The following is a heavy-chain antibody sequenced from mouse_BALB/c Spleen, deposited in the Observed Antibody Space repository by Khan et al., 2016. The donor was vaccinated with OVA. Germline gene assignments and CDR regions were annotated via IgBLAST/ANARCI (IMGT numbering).Heavy chain of an antibody. CDR3: ARIYGGDFDY. V-gene: IGHV3-2*02. CDR2: ISCSGNT. J-gene: IGHJ2*01. CDR1: GYSITSDYA. Sequence: VQLKESGPGLVKPSQSLSLTCTVTGYSITSDYAWNWIRQFPGNKLEWMGHISCSGNTKYNPSLKSRISITRDTSKNQFFLQLNSVTTEDTATYYCARIYGGDFDYWGQGTTLTVSS. D-gene: IGHD1-1*01.